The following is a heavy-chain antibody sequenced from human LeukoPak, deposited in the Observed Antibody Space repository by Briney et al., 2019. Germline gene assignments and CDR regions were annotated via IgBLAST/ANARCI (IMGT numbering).Heavy chain of an antibody. CDR3: ARSRPRKLLWFGELLIDAFDI. V-gene: IGHV4-34*01. Sequence: SETLSLTCAVYGGSFSGYYWSWIRQPPGKGLEWIGEINHSGSTNYNPSLKSRVTISVDTSKNQFSLKLSSVTAADTAVYYCARSRPRKLLWFGELLIDAFDIWGQGTMVTVSS. CDR2: INHSGST. D-gene: IGHD3-10*01. J-gene: IGHJ3*02. CDR1: GGSFSGYY.